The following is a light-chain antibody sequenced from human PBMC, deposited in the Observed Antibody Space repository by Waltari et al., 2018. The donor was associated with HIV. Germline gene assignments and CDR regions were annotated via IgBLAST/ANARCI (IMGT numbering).Light chain of an antibody. V-gene: IGLV2-8*01. CDR1: SRAVGCYNS. Sequence: QSALTQPPSASGSPGQSVTISCTGTSRAVGCYNSVSWYPQHPGKAPKLMIYEVSNRPSGVPDRFSGSKSGNTASLTVSGLQAEDEADYYCSSYAGSSVVFGGGTKLTVL. CDR3: SSYAGSSVV. J-gene: IGLJ2*01. CDR2: EVS.